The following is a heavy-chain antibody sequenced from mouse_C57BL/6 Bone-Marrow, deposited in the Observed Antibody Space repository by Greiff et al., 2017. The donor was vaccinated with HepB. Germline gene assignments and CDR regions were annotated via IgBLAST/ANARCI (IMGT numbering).Heavy chain of an antibody. V-gene: IGHV5-4*03. D-gene: IGHD2-4*01. CDR2: ISDGGSYT. Sequence: EVKLMESGGGLVKPGGSLKLSCAASGFTFSSYAMSWVRQTPEKRLEWVATISDGGSYTYYPDNVKGRFTISRDNAKNNLYLQMSHLKSEDTAMYYCASGGDDYDEDYFDYWGQGTTLTVSS. CDR1: GFTFSSYA. J-gene: IGHJ2*01. CDR3: ASGGDDYDEDYFDY.